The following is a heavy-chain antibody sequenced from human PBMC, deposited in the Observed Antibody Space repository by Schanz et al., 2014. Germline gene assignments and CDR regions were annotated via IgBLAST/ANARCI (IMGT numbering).Heavy chain of an antibody. V-gene: IGHV3-15*01. J-gene: IGHJ5*02. D-gene: IGHD2-2*02. CDR2: IKSNTDGGTT. CDR3: TSMATIPRNWFDP. Sequence: LVESGGGVVQPGRSLRLSCVVSGFTFTNAWMSWVRQAPGKGLEWVGRIKSNTDGGTTDYATPVKGRFTISRDDSKNTLYLQMNSLKSEDTAVYYCTSMATIPRNWFDPWGQGTLVTVSS. CDR1: GFTFTNAW.